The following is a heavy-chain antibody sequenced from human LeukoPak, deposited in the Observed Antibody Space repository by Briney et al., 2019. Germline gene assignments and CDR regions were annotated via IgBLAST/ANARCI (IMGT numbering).Heavy chain of an antibody. D-gene: IGHD3-16*01. CDR3: ARDYDYIWGSYFGY. CDR2: IYSGGST. CDR1: GFTVRNNY. V-gene: IGHV3-53*01. J-gene: IGHJ4*02. Sequence: GGSLRLSCAASGFTVRNNYVSWVRRAPGKGLEWVSFIYSGGSTHYADSVKGRFAISRDNSKNTVYLQMSSLRAEDTAVYYCARDYDYIWGSYFGYWGQGTLVTVSS.